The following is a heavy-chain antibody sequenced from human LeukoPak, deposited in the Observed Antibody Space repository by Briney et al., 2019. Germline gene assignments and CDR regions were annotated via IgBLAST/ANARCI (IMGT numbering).Heavy chain of an antibody. V-gene: IGHV3-30-3*01. CDR3: ARRPASYTLDC. J-gene: IGHJ4*02. CDR1: GFIFSSYT. D-gene: IGHD1-14*01. Sequence: GGSLRLSCAASGFIFSSYTMHWVRQAPGKGLEWVALIPYDGNNKYYADSVKGRFTISRDNSKNTLYLQMNSLRAEDTAVYYCARRPASYTLDCWGQGTLVTVSS. CDR2: IPYDGNNK.